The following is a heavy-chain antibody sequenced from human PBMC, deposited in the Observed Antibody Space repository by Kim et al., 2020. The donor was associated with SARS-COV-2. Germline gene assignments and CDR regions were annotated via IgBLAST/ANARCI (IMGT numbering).Heavy chain of an antibody. CDR3: ARETTVVTPMKTRRGEIGY. J-gene: IGHJ4*02. V-gene: IGHV3-74*01. Sequence: GRFTISRDNAKNTLYLQMNSLRAEDTAVYYCARETTVVTPMKTRRGEIGYWGQGTLVTVSS. D-gene: IGHD4-17*01.